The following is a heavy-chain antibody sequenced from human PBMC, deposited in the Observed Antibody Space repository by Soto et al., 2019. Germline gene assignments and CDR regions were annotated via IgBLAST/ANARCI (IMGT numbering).Heavy chain of an antibody. V-gene: IGHV4-34*01. Sequence: SETLSLTCAVYGGSFSGYYWSWIRQPPGKGLEWIGEINHSGSTNYNPSLKSRVTISVDTSKNQFSLKLSSVTAADTAVYYCASMGSGYYPYWGQGPLVTVSS. CDR1: GGSFSGYY. CDR2: INHSGST. D-gene: IGHD3-22*01. CDR3: ASMGSGYYPY. J-gene: IGHJ4*02.